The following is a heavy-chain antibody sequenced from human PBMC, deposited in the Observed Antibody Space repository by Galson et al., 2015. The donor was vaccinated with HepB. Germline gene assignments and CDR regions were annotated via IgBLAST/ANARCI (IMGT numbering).Heavy chain of an antibody. CDR1: GSTFTGYY. Sequence: SVKVSCKASGSTFTGYYMHWVRQAPGQGLEWMGWINPNSGGTNYAQKFQGRVTMTRDTSISTAYMELSRLRSDDTAVYYCATLQPIAVDPSLYYYYYGMDVWGQGTMVTVSS. CDR2: INPNSGGT. V-gene: IGHV1-2*02. J-gene: IGHJ6*02. CDR3: ATLQPIAVDPSLYYYYYGMDV. D-gene: IGHD6-19*01.